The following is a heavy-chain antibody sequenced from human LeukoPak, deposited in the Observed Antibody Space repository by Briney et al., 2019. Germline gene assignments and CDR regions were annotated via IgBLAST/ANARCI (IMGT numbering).Heavy chain of an antibody. CDR2: IYYSGST. CDR1: GGSISSYY. D-gene: IGHD6-19*01. CDR3: ARLAGTSIGDFDY. Sequence: PSEILSLTCTVSGGSISSYYWSWIRQPPGKGLEWIGYIYYSGSTNYNPSLKSRVTISVDTSKNQFSLKLSSVTAADTAVYYCARLAGTSIGDFDYWGQGTLVTVSS. V-gene: IGHV4-59*01. J-gene: IGHJ4*02.